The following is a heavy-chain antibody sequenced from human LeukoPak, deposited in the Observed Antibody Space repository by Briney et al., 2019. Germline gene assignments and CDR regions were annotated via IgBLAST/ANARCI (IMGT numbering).Heavy chain of an antibody. CDR1: GFTFSSYA. CDR2: ISYDGSNK. D-gene: IGHD3-22*01. J-gene: IGHJ4*02. CDR3: AKVSPYYDNSGPFDY. Sequence: AGGSLRLSCAASGFTFSSYAMHWVRQAPGKGLEWVAVISYDGSNKYYADSVKGRFTISRDNSKNTLYLQMNSLRAEDTAVYYCAKVSPYYDNSGPFDYWGQGTLVTVSS. V-gene: IGHV3-30-3*01.